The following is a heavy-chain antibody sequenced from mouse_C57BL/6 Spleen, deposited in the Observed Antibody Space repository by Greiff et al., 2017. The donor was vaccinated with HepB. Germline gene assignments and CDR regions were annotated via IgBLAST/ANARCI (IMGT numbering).Heavy chain of an antibody. Sequence: DVQLVESVAELVRPGASVKLSCTASGFNIKNTYMHWVKQRPEQGLKWIGRIDPANGNTKYAPKFQGKATITADTSSNTAYLQLSSLTSEDTAIYYCASPVTTVVGGYFDVWGTGTTVTVSS. D-gene: IGHD1-1*01. J-gene: IGHJ1*03. CDR3: ASPVTTVVGGYFDV. V-gene: IGHV14-3*01. CDR2: IDPANGNT. CDR1: GFNIKNTY.